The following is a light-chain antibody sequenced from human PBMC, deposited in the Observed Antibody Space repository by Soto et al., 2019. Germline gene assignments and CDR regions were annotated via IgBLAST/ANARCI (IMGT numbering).Light chain of an antibody. Sequence: DIQMTQSPSSLSASVGDRVTITCRASQGISNDLGWYQQKPGKARERLIYAASSLQSGVPSRFSGSGSGTEFTLTISSLQPEEFATYCCLQDNSYPWTFGQGTKVEFK. V-gene: IGKV1-17*01. CDR2: AAS. CDR1: QGISND. J-gene: IGKJ1*01. CDR3: LQDNSYPWT.